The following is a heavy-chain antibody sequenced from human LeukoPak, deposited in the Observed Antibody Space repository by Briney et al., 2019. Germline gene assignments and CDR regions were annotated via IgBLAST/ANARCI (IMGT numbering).Heavy chain of an antibody. D-gene: IGHD5-18*01. J-gene: IGHJ6*02. CDR1: GGTFSSYA. Sequence: ASVKVSCKASGGTFSSYAISWVRQAPGQGLEWMGGIIPFFGRAIHAQKIQGRVTIPGHETTSTAYMEPSSLRSEDTAVYCCASNSYRGLDSTLCYYYGMDVWGQGTTVTVSS. CDR2: IIPFFGRA. CDR3: ASNSYRGLDSTLCYYYGMDV. V-gene: IGHV1-69*13.